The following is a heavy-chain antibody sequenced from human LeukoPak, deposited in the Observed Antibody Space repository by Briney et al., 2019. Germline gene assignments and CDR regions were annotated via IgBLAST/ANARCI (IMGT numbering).Heavy chain of an antibody. CDR1: GFTFSNYA. V-gene: IGHV3-23*01. CDR2: FSGSGGST. CDR3: ATSGLSRFGF. J-gene: IGHJ4*02. D-gene: IGHD2/OR15-2a*01. Sequence: GGSLRLSCAASGFTFSNYAMSWVRQAPGKGLEWVSAFSGSGGSTYYADSVKGRFTTSRDNSKNTLYLQMNSLRAEDTAVYYCATSGLSRFGFWGQGTLVTVSS.